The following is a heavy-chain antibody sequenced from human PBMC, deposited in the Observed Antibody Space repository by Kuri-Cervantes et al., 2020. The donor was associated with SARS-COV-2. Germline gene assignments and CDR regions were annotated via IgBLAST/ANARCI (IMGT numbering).Heavy chain of an antibody. CDR3: ARDLVVSSGWDYYMDV. CDR1: GFTFSSYG. Sequence: GESLKIPCAASGFTFSSYGMHWVRQAPGKGLEWVAVIWYDGSNKYYADSVKGRFTISRDNSKNTLYLQMNSLRAEDTAVYYCARDLVVSSGWDYYMDVWGKGTTVTVSS. D-gene: IGHD6-19*01. CDR2: IWYDGSNK. J-gene: IGHJ6*03. V-gene: IGHV3-33*01.